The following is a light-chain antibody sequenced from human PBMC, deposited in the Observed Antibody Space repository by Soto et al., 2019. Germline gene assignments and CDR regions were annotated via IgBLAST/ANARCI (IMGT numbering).Light chain of an antibody. J-gene: IGLJ1*01. CDR2: SDN. V-gene: IGLV1-44*01. CDR1: SSNIGGNS. CDR3: AAWDDTLNGFV. Sequence: QSVMTQPPSVSAAPGQKVTISCSGSSSNIGGNSVSWYQQLPGTAPKLLIYSDNQRPSGVPDRFSGSKSGTSASLAISGLQSEHEADYFCAAWDDTLNGFVFGTGTKLTVL.